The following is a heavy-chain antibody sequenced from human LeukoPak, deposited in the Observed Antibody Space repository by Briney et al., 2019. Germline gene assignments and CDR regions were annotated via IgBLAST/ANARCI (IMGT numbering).Heavy chain of an antibody. CDR2: IYHSGST. V-gene: IGHV4-4*02. D-gene: IGHD4-11*01. CDR1: GGSISSSNW. CDR3: ARDRWDDYSNSLNWFDP. J-gene: IGHJ5*02. Sequence: SGTLSLTCAVSGGSISSSNWWSWVRQPPGKGLEWIGEIYHSGSTNYNPSVKSRVTITVDKSKNQFSLKLSSVTAADTAVYYCARDRWDDYSNSLNWFDPWGQGTLVTVSS.